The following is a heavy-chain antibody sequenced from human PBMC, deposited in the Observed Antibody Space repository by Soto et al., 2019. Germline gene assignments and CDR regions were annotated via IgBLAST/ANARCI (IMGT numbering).Heavy chain of an antibody. Sequence: QVQLQESGPGLVKPSGTLSLTCAVSDGSISSSNWWNWVRQPPGKGLEWIGEIYPGGSINYNPSLKSRLTISVDKSKSQISMNLTSVTAADTAVYYCASADFDYWGQGTLVTVSS. J-gene: IGHJ4*02. CDR1: DGSISSSNW. CDR3: ASADFDY. CDR2: IYPGGSI. V-gene: IGHV4-4*02.